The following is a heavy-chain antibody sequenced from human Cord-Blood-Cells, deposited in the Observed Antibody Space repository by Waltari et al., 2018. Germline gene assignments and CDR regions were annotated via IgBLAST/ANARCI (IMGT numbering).Heavy chain of an antibody. CDR3: ARTRYSSSWYLLDY. V-gene: IGHV3-30-3*01. J-gene: IGHJ4*02. CDR2: ISYDGSNK. Sequence: QVQLVESGGGVVQPGRSLRLSCSASVFTFSSFPIHGFRPAPGKGLEWVAVISYDGSNKYYADSVKGRFTISRDNSKNTLYLQMNSLRAEDTAVYYCARTRYSSSWYLLDYWGQGTLVTVSS. CDR1: VFTFSSFP. D-gene: IGHD6-13*01.